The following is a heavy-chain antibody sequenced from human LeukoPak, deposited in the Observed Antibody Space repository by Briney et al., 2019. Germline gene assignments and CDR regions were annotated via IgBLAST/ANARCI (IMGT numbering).Heavy chain of an antibody. Sequence: GGSLRLSCAASGFSFNTYAMSWVRQAPGKGLEWVSAISNTGGSTYYADSVKGRLTISRDNSKNTLYLQMNSLRAEDTAVYYCAKEPMIIRTFDYWGQGTLVTVSS. D-gene: IGHD3-16*01. V-gene: IGHV3-23*01. CDR1: GFSFNTYA. J-gene: IGHJ4*02. CDR3: AKEPMIIRTFDY. CDR2: ISNTGGST.